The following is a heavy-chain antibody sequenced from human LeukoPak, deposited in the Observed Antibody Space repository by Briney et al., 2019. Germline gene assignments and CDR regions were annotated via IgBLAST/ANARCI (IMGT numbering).Heavy chain of an antibody. D-gene: IGHD2-21*02. J-gene: IGHJ3*02. V-gene: IGHV3-53*01. CDR2: TYSDSST. Sequence: PGGSLRLSCAASGFTVSNNYMSWVRQAPGKGLEWASITYSDSSTNYADSVKGRFTISRGTSQNTLSLQMNSLRAEDTAVYYCVRKNRDFNAAFDIWGQGTVVTVSS. CDR1: GFTVSNNY. CDR3: VRKNRDFNAAFDI.